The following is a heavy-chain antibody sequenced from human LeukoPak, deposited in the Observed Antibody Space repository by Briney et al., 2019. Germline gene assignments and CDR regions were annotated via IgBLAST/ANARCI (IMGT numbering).Heavy chain of an antibody. D-gene: IGHD3-22*01. CDR3: ARDGGHYDSSGYYYSYYGMDV. J-gene: IGHJ6*02. Sequence: TGGSLRLSCVDSGSTFSSNSMNWVRQAPGKGLEWVSYISSGSSTIYYADSVKGRFTISRDNAKNSLYLQMNSLRAEDTAVYYCARDGGHYDSSGYYYSYYGMDVWGQGTTITVSS. CDR2: ISSGSSTI. CDR1: GSTFSSNS. V-gene: IGHV3-48*01.